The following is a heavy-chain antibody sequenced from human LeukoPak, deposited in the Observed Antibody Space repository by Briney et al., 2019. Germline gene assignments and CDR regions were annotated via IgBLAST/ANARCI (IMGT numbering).Heavy chain of an antibody. CDR3: TRGQSYCSADCYSD. J-gene: IGHJ4*02. CDR2: MYTGGGR. Sequence: GGSLRLSCAASGFSVSNYYMSWVRQPPGKGLEWVSVMYTGGGRYYGDSVKGRFTFSRDNSKNTVFLQMNSLRVEDTALYYCTRGQSYCSADCYSDWGQGTLVTVSS. V-gene: IGHV3-66*01. D-gene: IGHD2-21*02. CDR1: GFSVSNYY.